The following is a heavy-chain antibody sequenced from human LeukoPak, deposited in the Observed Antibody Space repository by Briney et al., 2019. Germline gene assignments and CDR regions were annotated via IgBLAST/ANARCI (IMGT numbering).Heavy chain of an antibody. J-gene: IGHJ4*02. D-gene: IGHD4-17*01. CDR3: TRVTYGKGDY. CDR2: IYPGNSVT. CDR1: GYSFTTYW. Sequence: GESLKISCQGSGYSFTTYWIGWVRQMPGKGLKWMAIIYPGNSVTKYSPSFQGQVTISVDKSTTTAYLQWSSLKASDTAMYFCTRVTYGKGDYWGQGTLVTVSS. V-gene: IGHV5-51*01.